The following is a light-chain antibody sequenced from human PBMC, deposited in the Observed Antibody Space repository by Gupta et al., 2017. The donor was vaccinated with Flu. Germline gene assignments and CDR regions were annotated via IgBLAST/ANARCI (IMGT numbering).Light chain of an antibody. CDR3: SSYTSSSTPV. V-gene: IGLV2-14*01. CDR1: SSDVGGYNY. Sequence: RAITISCTGTSSDVGGYNYVSWYQQHPGKAPKLMIYEVSNRPSGVSNRFSGSKSGNTASLTISGLQAEDEADYYCSSYTSSSTPVFGGGTKLTVL. CDR2: EVS. J-gene: IGLJ3*02.